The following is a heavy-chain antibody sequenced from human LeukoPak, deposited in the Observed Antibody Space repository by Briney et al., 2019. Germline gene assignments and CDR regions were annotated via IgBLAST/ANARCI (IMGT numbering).Heavy chain of an antibody. J-gene: IGHJ4*02. CDR2: IYSGGST. D-gene: IGHD4-17*01. CDR3: AYTTVTTDY. V-gene: IGHV3-66*01. CDR1: GFTYTKHA. Sequence: GGSLRLSCAASGFTYTKHAMHWVRQAPGKGLEWVSVIYSGGSTYYADSVKGRFTISRDNSKNTLYLQMNSLRAEDTAVYYCAYTTVTTDYWGQGTLVTVSS.